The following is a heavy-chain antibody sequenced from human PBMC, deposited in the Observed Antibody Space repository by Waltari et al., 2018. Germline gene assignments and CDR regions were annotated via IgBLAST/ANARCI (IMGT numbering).Heavy chain of an antibody. V-gene: IGHV3-21*01. CDR1: GFSFSSYS. CDR3: VSGGWGFYFDY. D-gene: IGHD7-27*01. J-gene: IGHJ4*02. CDR2: ISSSTTYI. Sequence: EVQLVESGGGLVKPGGSLRLSCGASGFSFSSYSMNWVRQAPGKGLEVVSSISSSTTYIHYADSVKGRFTISRDNAKNSLYLQMNSLRVEDTAVYYCVSGGWGFYFDYWGQGTVVTVSS.